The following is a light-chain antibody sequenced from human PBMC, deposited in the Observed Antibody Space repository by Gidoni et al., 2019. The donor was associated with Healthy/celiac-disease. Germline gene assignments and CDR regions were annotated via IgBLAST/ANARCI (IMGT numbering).Light chain of an antibody. V-gene: IGKV3-11*01. J-gene: IGKJ5*01. CDR1: QSVSSY. Sequence: EIVLTHSPATLSLSPGERATLACRASQSVSSYLAWYHQKPGQAPRLLIYDASNGATGIPARFSGSGSGTDFTLTISSLEPEDFAVYYCQQRSNWPPITFXQXTRLXIK. CDR2: DAS. CDR3: QQRSNWPPIT.